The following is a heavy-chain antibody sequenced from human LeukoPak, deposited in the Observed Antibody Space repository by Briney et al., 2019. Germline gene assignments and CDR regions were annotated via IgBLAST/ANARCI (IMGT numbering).Heavy chain of an antibody. Sequence: GGSLRLSCAASGFTFSSYSMNWVRQAPGKGLEWVSSISSSSSYIYYADSVKGRFTISRDNAKNTLYLQMNSLRAEDTAVYYCASTPPRRVAWFDPWGQGTLVTVSS. CDR3: ASTPPRRVAWFDP. J-gene: IGHJ5*02. D-gene: IGHD2-21*01. V-gene: IGHV3-21*01. CDR1: GFTFSSYS. CDR2: ISSSSSYI.